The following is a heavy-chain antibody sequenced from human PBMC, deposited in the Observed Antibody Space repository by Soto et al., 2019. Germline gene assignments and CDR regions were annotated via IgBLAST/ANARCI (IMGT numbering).Heavy chain of an antibody. CDR3: AKEMDRYYYDSSGYPLSSAFDI. V-gene: IGHV3-9*01. D-gene: IGHD3-22*01. J-gene: IGHJ3*02. CDR2: ISWNSGSI. CDR1: GFTFDDYA. Sequence: GGSLRLSCAASGFTFDDYAMHWVRQAPGKGLEWVSGISWNSGSIGYADSVKGRFTISRDNAKNSLYLQMNSLRAEDTALYYCAKEMDRYYYDSSGYPLSSAFDIWGQGTMVTV.